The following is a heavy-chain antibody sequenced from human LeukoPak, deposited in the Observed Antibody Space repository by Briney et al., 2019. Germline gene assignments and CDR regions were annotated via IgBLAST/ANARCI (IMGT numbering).Heavy chain of an antibody. Sequence: GGSLRLSCAASGFTFSSYGMHWVRQAPGKGLEWVAFIRYNGSNKYYADSVKGRFTISRDNAKNSLYLQMNSLRVEDMALYYCAKGFYGGNSNDAFDIWGQGTMVIVSS. J-gene: IGHJ3*02. CDR1: GFTFSSYG. V-gene: IGHV3-30*02. D-gene: IGHD4-23*01. CDR3: AKGFYGGNSNDAFDI. CDR2: IRYNGSNK.